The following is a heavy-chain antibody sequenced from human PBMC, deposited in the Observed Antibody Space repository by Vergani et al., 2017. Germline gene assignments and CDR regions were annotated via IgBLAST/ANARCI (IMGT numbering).Heavy chain of an antibody. D-gene: IGHD2-15*01. CDR2: IHTGGST. CDR3: ARSLPYCTSGSCPAI. CDR1: GESIRSGSHY. J-gene: IGHJ4*02. Sequence: QVKLQESGPGLLKPSQTLSLTCTVSGESIRSGSHYWSWIRQPAGKGPEWIGHIHTGGSTDLNPSFKSRVSISVDTSKSQFSLKLNSVTVPDTAVYYCARSLPYCTSGSCPAIWGQGTLVTVSS. V-gene: IGHV4-61*02.